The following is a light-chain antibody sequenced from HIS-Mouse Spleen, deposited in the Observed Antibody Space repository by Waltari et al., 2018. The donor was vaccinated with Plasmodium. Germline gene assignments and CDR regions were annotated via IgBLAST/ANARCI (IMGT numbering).Light chain of an antibody. CDR1: QSVSSSN. CDR3: QQYNNWSFT. Sequence: EIVLTQSPGTLSLSPGERATLSCRASQSVSSSNFAWYQQKPGQAPRLLIYGASTRATGIPDRFSGSGSGTDFTLTISSLQSEDFAVYYCQQYNNWSFTFGPGTKVDIK. J-gene: IGKJ3*01. CDR2: GAS. V-gene: IGKV3D-15*01.